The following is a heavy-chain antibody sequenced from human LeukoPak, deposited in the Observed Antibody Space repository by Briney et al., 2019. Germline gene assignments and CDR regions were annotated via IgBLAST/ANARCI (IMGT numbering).Heavy chain of an antibody. CDR1: GFTFSSYA. J-gene: IGHJ3*02. CDR2: IWSNGINK. Sequence: PAGGSLRPSCAASGFTFSSYAMSWVRQAPGKGLEWVAVIWSNGINKYYADSVRGRFTISRDNSNNTLFLQMNSLRAEDTTVYYCVKESGPFGAFDSWGQGTMVTVSS. CDR3: VKESGPFGAFDS. V-gene: IGHV3-30*02. D-gene: IGHD3-10*01.